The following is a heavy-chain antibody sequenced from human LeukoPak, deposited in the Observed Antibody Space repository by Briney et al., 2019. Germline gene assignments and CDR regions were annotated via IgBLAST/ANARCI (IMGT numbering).Heavy chain of an antibody. V-gene: IGHV3-30*18. CDR2: ISYDGSNR. CDR1: GFTFSSYG. D-gene: IGHD2-15*01. Sequence: GGSLRLSCAASGFTFSSYGMHWVRQAPGKGLEWVAVISYDGSNRYYADSVKGRFTISRDNSKYTLYLQMNSLRAEDTALYYCAKTGSWGSSNYYFDYWGQGTLVTVSS. J-gene: IGHJ4*02. CDR3: AKTGSWGSSNYYFDY.